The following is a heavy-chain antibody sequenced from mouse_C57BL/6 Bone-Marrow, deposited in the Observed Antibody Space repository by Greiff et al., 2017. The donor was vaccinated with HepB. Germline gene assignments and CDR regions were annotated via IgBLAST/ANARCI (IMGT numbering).Heavy chain of an antibody. D-gene: IGHD1-1*01. CDR1: GFTFSDYY. V-gene: IGHV5-12*01. CDR2: ISNGGGST. J-gene: IGHJ4*01. Sequence: EVMLVESGGGLVQPGGSLKLSCAASGFTFSDYYMYWVRQTPEKRLEWVAYISNGGGSTYYPDTVKGRFTISRDNAKNTLYLQMSRLKSEDTAMYYGARRDYYGSSFYAMDYWGQGTSVTVSS. CDR3: ARRDYYGSSFYAMDY.